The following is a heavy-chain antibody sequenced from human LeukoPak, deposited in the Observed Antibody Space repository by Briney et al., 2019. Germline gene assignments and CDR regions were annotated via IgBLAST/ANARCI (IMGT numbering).Heavy chain of an antibody. CDR1: GGSISSSTYY. V-gene: IGHV4-39*01. Sequence: SETLSLTCTVSGGSISSSTYYWGWIRQPPGKGLEWIGHIYYSTYYNPSLKSRVTISVHTSKNQFSLRLSSVTAADTAVYYCASITKWGQTVPFDYWGKGTLVTVSS. CDR3: ASITKWGQTVPFDY. D-gene: IGHD1-26*01. J-gene: IGHJ4*02. CDR2: IYYST.